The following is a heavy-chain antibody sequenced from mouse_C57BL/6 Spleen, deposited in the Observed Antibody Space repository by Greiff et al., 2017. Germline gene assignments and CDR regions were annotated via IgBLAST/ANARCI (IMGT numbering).Heavy chain of an antibody. CDR3: ARHQNYSNYYFDY. J-gene: IGHJ2*01. CDR2: ISSGGSYT. Sequence: DVKLVESGGDLVKPGGSLKLSCAASGFTFSSYGMSWVRQTPDKRLEWVATISSGGSYTYYPDSVKGRFTISRDNAKNTLYLQMSSLKSEDTAMYYCARHQNYSNYYFDYWGQGTTLTVSS. D-gene: IGHD2-5*01. V-gene: IGHV5-6*02. CDR1: GFTFSSYG.